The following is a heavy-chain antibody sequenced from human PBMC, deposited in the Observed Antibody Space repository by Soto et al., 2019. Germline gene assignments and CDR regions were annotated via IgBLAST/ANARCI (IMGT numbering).Heavy chain of an antibody. J-gene: IGHJ6*02. CDR1: GGPISNYY. V-gene: IGHV4-59*08. D-gene: IGHD3-10*01. CDR3: ARQGFGALHGLVDV. CDR2: VHDSWGS. Sequence: SETLSLTCTVSGGPISNYYWSWFRQTPGKGLEWIGYVHDSWGSNYNPSLKSRVAISLDTSKSQFSLKLTSVTATDTAVYYCARQGFGALHGLVDVWRQGTTVTVSS.